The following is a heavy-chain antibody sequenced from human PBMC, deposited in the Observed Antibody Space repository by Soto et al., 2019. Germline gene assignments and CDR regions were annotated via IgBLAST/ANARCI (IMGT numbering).Heavy chain of an antibody. CDR2: IYSGGST. V-gene: IGHV3-53*01. J-gene: IGHJ5*02. CDR1: GFTVSSNY. CDR3: AKRSAMVRGVTRGWFDP. D-gene: IGHD3-10*01. Sequence: EVQLVESGGGLIQPGGSLRLSCAASGFTVSSNYMSWVRQAPGKGLEWVSVIYSGGSTYYADSVKGRFTISRDNSKNTLYLQMNSLRAEDTAVYYCAKRSAMVRGVTRGWFDPWGQGTLVTVSS.